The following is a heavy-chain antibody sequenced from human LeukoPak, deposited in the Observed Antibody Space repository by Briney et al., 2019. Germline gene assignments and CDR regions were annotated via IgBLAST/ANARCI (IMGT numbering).Heavy chain of an antibody. J-gene: IGHJ5*02. CDR1: GYTFTSYY. V-gene: IGHV1-46*01. CDR3: ARDLAGTTRYNWFDP. D-gene: IGHD1-1*01. CDR2: INPSGGST. Sequence: AASVKVSCKASGYTFTSYYMHWVRQAPGQGLEWMGIINPSGGSTSYAQKLQGRVTMTTDTSTSTAYMELRSLRSDDTAVYYCARDLAGTTRYNWFDPWGQGTLVTISS.